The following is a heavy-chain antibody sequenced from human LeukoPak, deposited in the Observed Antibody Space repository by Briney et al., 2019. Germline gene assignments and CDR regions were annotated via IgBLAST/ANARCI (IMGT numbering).Heavy chain of an antibody. CDR1: GDSISGYY. Sequence: KPSETLSLTCTVSGDSISGYYWSWIRQPPGKGLEWIGYVFSSGTTNYNPSLKGRVTLLVDTSKNQFSLKMSSVTAADTAVYYCARAPREALWGARRAFDIWGQGTMVTVSS. CDR2: VFSSGTT. D-gene: IGHD1-26*01. J-gene: IGHJ3*02. V-gene: IGHV4-59*01. CDR3: ARAPREALWGARRAFDI.